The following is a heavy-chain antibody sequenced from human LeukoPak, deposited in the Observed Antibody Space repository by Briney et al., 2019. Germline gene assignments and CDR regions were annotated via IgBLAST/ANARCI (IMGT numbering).Heavy chain of an antibody. CDR2: IYYSGST. Sequence: SQTLSLTCTVSGASITSGGYYWSWIRQHPGKGLEWTGYIYYSGSTYYNPSLKSRVTISVDTSKNQFSLKLSSVTAADTAVYYCAKHYYGSGSYLDYWGQGTLVTVSS. J-gene: IGHJ4*02. CDR1: GASITSGGYY. V-gene: IGHV4-31*03. CDR3: AKHYYGSGSYLDY. D-gene: IGHD3-10*01.